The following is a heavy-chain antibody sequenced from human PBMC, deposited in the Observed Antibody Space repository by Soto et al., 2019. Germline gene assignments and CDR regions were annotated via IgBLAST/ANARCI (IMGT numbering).Heavy chain of an antibody. V-gene: IGHV3-23*01. D-gene: IGHD6-13*01. CDR1: GFTFSGYA. CDR3: AKWGLSIAAAGPGYYYYGMDV. Sequence: GGSLRLSCAASGFTFSGYAMSWVRQAPGKGLEWVSAISGSGGSTYYADSVKGRFTISRDNSKNTLYLQMNSLRAEDTAVYYCAKWGLSIAAAGPGYYYYGMDVWGQGTTVTVSS. J-gene: IGHJ6*02. CDR2: ISGSGGST.